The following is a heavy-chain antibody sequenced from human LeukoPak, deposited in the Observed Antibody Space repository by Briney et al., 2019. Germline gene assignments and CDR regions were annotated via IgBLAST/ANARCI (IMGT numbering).Heavy chain of an antibody. D-gene: IGHD1-26*01. Sequence: GGSLRLSCAASGFTFSSYSMNWVRQAPGKGLEWVSSISSSSSYIYYADSVKGRFTISRDNAKNSLYLQMNSLRAEDTAVYYCARAGGSYSPLDVWGQGTTVTVSS. V-gene: IGHV3-21*01. J-gene: IGHJ6*02. CDR3: ARAGGSYSPLDV. CDR1: GFTFSSYS. CDR2: ISSSSSYI.